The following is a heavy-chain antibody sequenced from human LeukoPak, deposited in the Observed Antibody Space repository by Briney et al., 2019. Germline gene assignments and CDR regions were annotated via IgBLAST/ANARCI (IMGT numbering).Heavy chain of an antibody. J-gene: IGHJ3*02. V-gene: IGHV3-20*04. CDR1: GFTFDDYG. D-gene: IGHD2-15*01. Sequence: PGGSLRLSCAASGFTFDDYGMSWVRQVPGKGLEWVSGINWNGGSTGNADSVKGRFTISRDNAKNSLYLQMNSLRAEDTAMYFCARDSNPYCSGGSCTAFDIWGQGTMVTVSS. CDR3: ARDSNPYCSGGSCTAFDI. CDR2: INWNGGST.